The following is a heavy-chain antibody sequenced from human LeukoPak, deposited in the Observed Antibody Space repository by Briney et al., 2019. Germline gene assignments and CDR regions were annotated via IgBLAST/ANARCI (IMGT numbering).Heavy chain of an antibody. CDR2: IKSKTDGGTT. Sequence: PGGSLRLSCAASGFTFSSYWMSWVRQAPGKGLEWVGRIKSKTDGGTTDYAAPVKGRFTISRGDSKNTLYLQMNSLKTEDTAVYYCTTCSSGWWGIDYWGQGTLVTVSS. J-gene: IGHJ4*02. CDR3: TTCSSGWWGIDY. CDR1: GFTFSSYW. D-gene: IGHD6-19*01. V-gene: IGHV3-15*01.